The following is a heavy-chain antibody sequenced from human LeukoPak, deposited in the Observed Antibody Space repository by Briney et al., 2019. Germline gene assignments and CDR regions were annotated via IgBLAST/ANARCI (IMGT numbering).Heavy chain of an antibody. D-gene: IGHD3-10*01. Sequence: PGGSLRLSCTASGFTFSDYWMHWVRQAPGKELVWVSRTNTDGSSTTYADSVKGRFTISRDNAKNTVYLEMSSLRAEDTAVYYCARGMTYYYGSGKFDYWGQGSLVTVSS. CDR2: TNTDGSST. CDR1: GFTFSDYW. CDR3: ARGMTYYYGSGKFDY. J-gene: IGHJ4*02. V-gene: IGHV3-74*01.